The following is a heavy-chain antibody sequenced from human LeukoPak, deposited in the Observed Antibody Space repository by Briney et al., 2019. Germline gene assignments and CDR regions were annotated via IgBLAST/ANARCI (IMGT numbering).Heavy chain of an antibody. J-gene: IGHJ4*02. CDR3: ARGSAAAGTYEIDY. CDR2: IYYSGST. Sequence: SETLSLTXTVSGGSIRSYYWSWIRQPPGKGLEWIGYIYYSGSTNYNPSLKSRVTISVDTSKNQFSLKLSSVTAADTAVYYCARGSAAAGTYEIDYWGQGTLVTVSS. D-gene: IGHD6-13*01. V-gene: IGHV4-59*01. CDR1: GGSIRSYY.